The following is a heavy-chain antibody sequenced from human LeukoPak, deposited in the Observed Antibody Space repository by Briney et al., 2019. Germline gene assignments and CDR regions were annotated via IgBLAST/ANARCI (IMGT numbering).Heavy chain of an antibody. CDR1: GYAFTGYY. J-gene: IGHJ4*02. CDR2: IHPNSGGT. CDR3: AREGDGDFLDY. Sequence: ASVRVSCKASGYAFTGYYMHWVRQAPGQGLEWMGWIHPNSGGTNHAQKFQGRVTMTRDTSISTAYMELSRLRSDDTAVYYCAREGDGDFLDYWGQGTLVTVSS. D-gene: IGHD3-16*01. V-gene: IGHV1-2*02.